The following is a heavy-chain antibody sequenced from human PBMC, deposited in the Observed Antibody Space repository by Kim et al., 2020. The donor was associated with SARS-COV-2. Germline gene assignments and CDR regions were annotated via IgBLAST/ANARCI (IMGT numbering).Heavy chain of an antibody. CDR1: GFTFSSYG. CDR3: ARDKVVVVPAAIGAYYYYYGMDG. CDR2: ISYDGSNK. J-gene: IGHJ6*02. V-gene: IGHV3-33*05. D-gene: IGHD2-2*01. Sequence: GGSLRLSCAASGFTFSSYGMHWVRQAPGKGLEWVAVISYDGSNKYYADSVKGRFTISRDNSKNTLYLQMNSLRAEDTAVYYCARDKVVVVPAAIGAYYYYYGMDGWGQGTTVTVSS.